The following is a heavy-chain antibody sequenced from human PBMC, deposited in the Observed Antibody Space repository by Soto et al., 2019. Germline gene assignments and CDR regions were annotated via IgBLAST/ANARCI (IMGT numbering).Heavy chain of an antibody. J-gene: IGHJ3*02. CDR2: IYPGDSDT. Sequence: GESLKISCKGSGYSFTSYWIGWVRQMPGKGLEWMGIIYPGDSDTRYSPSFQGQVTISADKSISTAYLQWSSLKASDAAMYHCARLGRYYDSSGYYPDAFDIWGQGTMVTVSS. V-gene: IGHV5-51*01. D-gene: IGHD3-22*01. CDR3: ARLGRYYDSSGYYPDAFDI. CDR1: GYSFTSYW.